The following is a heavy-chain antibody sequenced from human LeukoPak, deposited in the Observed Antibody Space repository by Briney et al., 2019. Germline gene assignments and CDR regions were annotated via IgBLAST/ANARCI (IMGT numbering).Heavy chain of an antibody. D-gene: IGHD2-21*02. CDR1: GFTFSRYA. CDR2: ISGSGGTT. V-gene: IGHV3-23*01. Sequence: GGSLRLSCASSGFTFSRYAMSWVRQAPGKGLEWVSAISGSGGTTYYADSVKGRFTISRDNSKSTLYLQMNSLRAEDTAVYYCAKEDCGVDCSTFDYWGQGTLVTVSS. J-gene: IGHJ4*02. CDR3: AKEDCGVDCSTFDY.